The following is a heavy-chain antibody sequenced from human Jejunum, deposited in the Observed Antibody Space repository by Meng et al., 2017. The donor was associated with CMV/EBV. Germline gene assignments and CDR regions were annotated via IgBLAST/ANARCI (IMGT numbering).Heavy chain of an antibody. Sequence: FNVNSNCMTWFRQAPGKGLEWVAVSYSAGMTYYADSVKGRFTISRDNSKNTMYLQMNGLSLEDTAMYYCATEVAVRNYFSYGMDVWGQGTAVTVSS. D-gene: IGHD3-10*01. CDR2: SYSAGMT. CDR3: ATEVAVRNYFSYGMDV. V-gene: IGHV3-66*02. CDR1: FNVNSNC. J-gene: IGHJ6*02.